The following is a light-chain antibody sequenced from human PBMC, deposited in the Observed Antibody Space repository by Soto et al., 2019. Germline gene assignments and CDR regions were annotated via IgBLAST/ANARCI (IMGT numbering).Light chain of an antibody. V-gene: IGKV1-39*01. Sequence: DVQMTQSPSSLSASVGDRVTITCRASQSVNNYLNWYQQKPGRAPNLLIYSASTLQSGVPSRFRGSGSGTEFPLTISRLQLEDFATYYCQQSFITPPTTFGQGTKVEIK. CDR3: QQSFITPPTT. CDR1: QSVNNY. CDR2: SAS. J-gene: IGKJ2*01.